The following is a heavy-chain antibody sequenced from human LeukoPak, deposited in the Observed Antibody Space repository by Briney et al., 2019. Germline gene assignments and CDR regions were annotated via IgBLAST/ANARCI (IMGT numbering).Heavy chain of an antibody. J-gene: IGHJ6*03. CDR2: ISPSGTDI. CDR3: ARENIVVVPAATPVDTAMANYYYYMDV. Sequence: GGSLRLSCAVSGFTFSDTYMTWIRQAPGKGLESLSYISPSGTDISYADSVKGRFTISRDNAKNTLYLQMNSLRAEDTAVYYCARENIVVVPAATPVDTAMANYYYYMDVWGKGTTVTVSS. V-gene: IGHV3-11*04. D-gene: IGHD2-2*01. CDR1: GFTFSDTY.